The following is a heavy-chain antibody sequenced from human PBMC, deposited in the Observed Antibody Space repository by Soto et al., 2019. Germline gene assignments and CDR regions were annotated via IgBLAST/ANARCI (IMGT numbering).Heavy chain of an antibody. D-gene: IGHD1-26*01. CDR3: ARGSGSYGFDI. Sequence: SETLSLTCTVSGGSMTSYYWSWIRQPAGKGLQWIGRIYTSGRTNYNPSLQSRVTMSVDTSKKQFSPKLSSVTAADTAEYYCARGSGSYGFDIWGQGTKVTVSS. CDR1: GGSMTSYY. J-gene: IGHJ3*02. CDR2: IYTSGRT. V-gene: IGHV4-4*07.